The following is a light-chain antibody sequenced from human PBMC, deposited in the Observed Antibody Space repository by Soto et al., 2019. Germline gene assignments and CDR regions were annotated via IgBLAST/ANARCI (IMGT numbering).Light chain of an antibody. CDR3: QQYHNWPPLT. Sequence: EIMMTQSPATLSVSPGERATLSCRASQGVTNNLAWYQQKPGQAPRLLIYGASTRATGIPARFSGSGSGTEFTLTISSLQSEDFAVYYCQQYHNWPPLTFGGGTKVEIK. J-gene: IGKJ4*01. V-gene: IGKV3D-15*01. CDR1: QGVTNN. CDR2: GAS.